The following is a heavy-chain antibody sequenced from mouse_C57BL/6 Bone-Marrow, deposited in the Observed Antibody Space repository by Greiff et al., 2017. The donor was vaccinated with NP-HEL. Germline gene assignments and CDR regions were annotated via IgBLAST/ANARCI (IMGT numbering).Heavy chain of an antibody. J-gene: IGHJ2*01. V-gene: IGHV1-72*01. Sequence: QVQLQQPVAELVKPGSSVKLSCTASGYTFTSYWLHWLPHSPVRALAWIGRIDPNSGGTKYNEKFKSKATLTVDKPSSTAYMQLSSLTSEDSAVYYCARGRGYFDYWGQGTTLTVSS. CDR2: IDPNSGGT. CDR1: GYTFTSYW. CDR3: ARGRGYFDY.